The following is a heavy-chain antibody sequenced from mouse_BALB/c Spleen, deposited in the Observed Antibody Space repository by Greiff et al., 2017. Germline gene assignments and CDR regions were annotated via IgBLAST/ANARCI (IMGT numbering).Heavy chain of an antibody. D-gene: IGHD1-2*01. CDR2: INPSNGGT. V-gene: IGHV1S81*02. CDR1: GYTFTSYY. CDR3: IHYYGYGYFDV. Sequence: QVQLKQSGAELVKPGASVKLSCKASGYTFTSYYMYWVKQRPGQGLEWIGEINPSNGGTNFNEKFKSKATLTVDKSSSTAYMQLSSLTSEDSAVYYCIHYYGYGYFDVWGAGTTVTVSS. J-gene: IGHJ1*01.